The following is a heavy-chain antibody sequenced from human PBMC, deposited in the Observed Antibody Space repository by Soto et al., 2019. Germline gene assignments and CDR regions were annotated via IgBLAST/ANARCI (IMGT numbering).Heavy chain of an antibody. V-gene: IGHV4-59*08. J-gene: IGHJ6*03. CDR2: IYYSGST. Sequence: PSETLSLTCTVSGGSISSYYWSWIRQPPGKGLEWIGYIYYSGSTNYNPSLKSRVTISVDTSKNQFSLKLSSVTAADTAVYYCARPYRRILRGGCLLFRCLWGKGTPGT. CDR1: GGSISSYY. D-gene: IGHD2-21*01. CDR3: ARPYRRILRGGCLLFRCL.